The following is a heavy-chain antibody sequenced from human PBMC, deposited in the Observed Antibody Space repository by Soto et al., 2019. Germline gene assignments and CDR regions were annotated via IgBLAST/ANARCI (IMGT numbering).Heavy chain of an antibody. CDR1: GFTFSSYS. CDR2: ISSSSSYI. Sequence: GGSLRLSCAASGFTFSSYSMNWVRQAPGKGLEWVSSISSSSSYIYYADSVKGRFTISRDNAKNSLYLQMNSLRAEDTAVYYCARDAFVPGYRSSWPTKTIDYWGQGTLVTVSS. CDR3: ARDAFVPGYRSSWPTKTIDY. J-gene: IGHJ4*02. D-gene: IGHD6-13*01. V-gene: IGHV3-21*01.